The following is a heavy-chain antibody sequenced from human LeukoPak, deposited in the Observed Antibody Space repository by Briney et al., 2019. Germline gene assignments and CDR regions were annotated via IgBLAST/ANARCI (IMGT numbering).Heavy chain of an antibody. Sequence: KPSETLSLTCSLSGGSVSIYYWSWIPQSPGKGLECIGYIYNSGRTNYNPSLKSRVTGFVDPSKNQVSLRVSSVTAADTAVYYCARHGTISSESYFDYWGQGALVTVSS. J-gene: IGHJ4*02. V-gene: IGHV4-59*08. CDR1: GGSVSIYY. CDR2: IYNSGRT. D-gene: IGHD1-14*01. CDR3: ARHGTISSESYFDY.